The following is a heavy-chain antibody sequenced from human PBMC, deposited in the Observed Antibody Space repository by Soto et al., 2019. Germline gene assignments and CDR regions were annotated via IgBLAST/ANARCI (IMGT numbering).Heavy chain of an antibody. Sequence: QVQLVESGGGVVQPGRSLRLSCAASGFTFSSYGMHWVRQAPGKGLEWVAVIWYDGSNKYYADSVKGRFTISSDNSKNTLYLQMNSLRAEDTAVYYCASLVLGYCSSTSCYASANDYWGQGTLVTVSS. CDR2: IWYDGSNK. J-gene: IGHJ4*02. CDR1: GFTFSSYG. V-gene: IGHV3-33*01. CDR3: ASLVLGYCSSTSCYASANDY. D-gene: IGHD2-2*01.